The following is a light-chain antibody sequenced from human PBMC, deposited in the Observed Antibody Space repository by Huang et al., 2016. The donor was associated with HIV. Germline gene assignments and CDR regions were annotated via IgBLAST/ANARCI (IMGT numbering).Light chain of an antibody. V-gene: IGKV1-39*01. Sequence: IQMTQSPSSLPAFVGDRVTITCRASQSITTYLNWYQQKIVKSPTLLIYAASILQSGVPLRFGGSGSGTNFSLTITNLQSEDFAVYYCQQSYSIPWTFGQGTRVEI. CDR2: AAS. CDR1: QSITTY. J-gene: IGKJ1*01. CDR3: QQSYSIPWT.